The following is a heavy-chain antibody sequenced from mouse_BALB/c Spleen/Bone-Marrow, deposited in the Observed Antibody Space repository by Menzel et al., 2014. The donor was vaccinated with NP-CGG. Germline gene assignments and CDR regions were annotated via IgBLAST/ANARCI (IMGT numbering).Heavy chain of an antibody. CDR1: GYAFTNYL. D-gene: IGHD1-2*01. Sequence: VQVVESGAELVRPGTSVKVSCKASGYAFTNYLIEWVKQRPGQGLEWIGVINPGSGGTNYNEKFKGKATLTADKSSSTAYMQLSSPTSDDSAVYFCARSLLRLQNAMDYWGQGTSVTVSS. CDR3: ARSLLRLQNAMDY. CDR2: INPGSGGT. J-gene: IGHJ4*01. V-gene: IGHV1-54*01.